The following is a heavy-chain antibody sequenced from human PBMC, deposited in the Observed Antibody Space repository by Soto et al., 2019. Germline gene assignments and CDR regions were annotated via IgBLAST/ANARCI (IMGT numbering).Heavy chain of an antibody. CDR2: ISYDGSNK. V-gene: IGHV3-30*03. Sequence: QVQLVESGGGVVQPGRSLRLSCAASGFTFSSYGMHWVRQAPGKGLEWVAVISYDGSNKYYADSVKGRFTISRDNSKNTLYLQMNSLRAEDTAVYYCASLFIVGTYYGMDVWGQGTTVTVSS. CDR3: ASLFIVGTYYGMDV. D-gene: IGHD1-26*01. CDR1: GFTFSSYG. J-gene: IGHJ6*02.